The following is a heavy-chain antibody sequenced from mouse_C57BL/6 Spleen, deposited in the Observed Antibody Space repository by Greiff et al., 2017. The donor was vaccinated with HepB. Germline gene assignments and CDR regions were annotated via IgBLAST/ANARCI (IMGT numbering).Heavy chain of an antibody. D-gene: IGHD2-2*01. J-gene: IGHJ4*01. CDR2: IDPETGGT. CDR1: GYTFTDYE. V-gene: IGHV1-15*01. Sequence: VQLQQSGAELVRPGASVTLSCKASGYTFTDYEMHWVKQTPVHGLEWIGAIDPETGGTAYNQKFKGKAILTADKSSSTAYMELRSLTSEDSAVYYCTRGWLRQGAYYAMDYWGQGTSVTVSS. CDR3: TRGWLRQGAYYAMDY.